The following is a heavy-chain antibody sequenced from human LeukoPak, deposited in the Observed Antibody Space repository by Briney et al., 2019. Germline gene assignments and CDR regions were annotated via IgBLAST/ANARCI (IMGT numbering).Heavy chain of an antibody. Sequence: ASVKVSCKASGYTFTSYDINWVRQATGQGLEWMGWMNPNSGNTGYAQKFQGRVTMTRNTSISTAYMEPSSLRSEDTAVYYCARGLNYDFWSGYYRNWFDPWGQGTLVTVSS. V-gene: IGHV1-8*01. J-gene: IGHJ5*02. D-gene: IGHD3-3*01. CDR2: MNPNSGNT. CDR3: ARGLNYDFWSGYYRNWFDP. CDR1: GYTFTSYD.